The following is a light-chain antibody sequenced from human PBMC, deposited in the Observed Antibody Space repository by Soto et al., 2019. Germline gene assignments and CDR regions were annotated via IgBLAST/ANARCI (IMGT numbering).Light chain of an antibody. J-gene: IGKJ1*01. CDR3: QHYNSYSEA. V-gene: IGKV1D-16*01. CDR2: SAS. Sequence: IQMTQSPSSLSASIGDRVTITCRASQGIGVRLAWFQQKPGKAPQYLIQSASTLASGVPSRFSGSGSGTDFILTINTLQPEDVATYYCQHYNSYSEAFGQGTKVELK. CDR1: QGIGVR.